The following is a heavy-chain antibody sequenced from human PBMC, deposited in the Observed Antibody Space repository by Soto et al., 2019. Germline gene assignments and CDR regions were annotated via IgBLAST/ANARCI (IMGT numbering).Heavy chain of an antibody. J-gene: IGHJ4*02. CDR3: ARADGSGSYYGPWDY. Sequence: QVQLVESGGGVVQPGRSLRLSCAASGFTFSSYGMHWVRQAPGKGLEWVAVIWYDGSNKYYADSVKGRFTISRDNSKNTLYRQMNSQRAEDTAVYYCARADGSGSYYGPWDYWGQGSLVTVSS. CDR1: GFTFSSYG. CDR2: IWYDGSNK. D-gene: IGHD3-10*01. V-gene: IGHV3-33*01.